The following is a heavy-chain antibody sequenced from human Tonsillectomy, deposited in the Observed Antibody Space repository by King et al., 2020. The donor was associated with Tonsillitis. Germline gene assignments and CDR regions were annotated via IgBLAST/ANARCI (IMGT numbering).Heavy chain of an antibody. J-gene: IGHJ4*02. V-gene: IGHV3-30-3*01. CDR3: ARGSLFYDSSGYLDY. D-gene: IGHD3-22*01. CDR2: ISYDGSNK. CDR1: GYTFSSYG. Sequence: VQLVESGGGVVQPGRSLRLSCAASGYTFSSYGMHWVRQAPGKGLEWVAVISYDGSNKYYGDSVKGRFTISRDNSKNTLYLQMNSLRAEDTAVYYCARGSLFYDSSGYLDYWGQGTLVTVSS.